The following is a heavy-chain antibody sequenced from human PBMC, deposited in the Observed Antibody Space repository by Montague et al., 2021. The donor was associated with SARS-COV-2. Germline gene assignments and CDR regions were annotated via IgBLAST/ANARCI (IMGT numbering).Heavy chain of an antibody. D-gene: IGHD6-19*01. J-gene: IGHJ4*02. V-gene: IGHV4-59*01. CDR1: GGSLKNYY. CDR3: ARIHSSGWAYFFDY. Sequence: SETLSLTCSVSGGSLKNYYWSWIRQPPGEELEWMGYIDYSGSTNYNPSLRFRLTLSVDTSSNQFSLKLNSLTSADTAVYYCARIHSSGWAYFFDYWGQGTLVSISS. CDR2: IDYSGST.